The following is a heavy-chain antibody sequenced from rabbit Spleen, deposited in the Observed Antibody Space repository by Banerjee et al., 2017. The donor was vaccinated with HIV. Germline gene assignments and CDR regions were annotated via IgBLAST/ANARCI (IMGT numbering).Heavy chain of an antibody. Sequence: QSLEESGGDLVKPGASLTLTCTASGFSFSSSYWMCWVRQAPGKGLEWIGCIDTNNGDTDYANWPKGRFTISKTSSTTVTLQMTSLTVADTATYFCARDLDGVIGWNFGWWGQGTLVTVS. CDR3: ARDLDGVIGWNFGW. J-gene: IGHJ3*01. D-gene: IGHD4-1*01. CDR1: GFSFSSSYW. CDR2: IDTNNGDT. V-gene: IGHV1S40*01.